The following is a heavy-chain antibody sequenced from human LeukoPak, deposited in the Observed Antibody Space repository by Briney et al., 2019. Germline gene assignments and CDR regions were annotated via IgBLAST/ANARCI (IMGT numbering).Heavy chain of an antibody. CDR1: GGSLSSSNNY. CDR2: ISYSGGT. V-gene: IGHV4-39*07. J-gene: IGHJ4*02. D-gene: IGHD5-24*01. Sequence: SETLSLTCTVSGGSLSSSNNYWGWTRQPPGKGLEWFGSISYSGGTSYNPSLKSRVTISVDRSKNQFSLKLSSVTAADTAVYYCARRDGYNYDYWGQGTLVTVSS. CDR3: ARRDGYNYDY.